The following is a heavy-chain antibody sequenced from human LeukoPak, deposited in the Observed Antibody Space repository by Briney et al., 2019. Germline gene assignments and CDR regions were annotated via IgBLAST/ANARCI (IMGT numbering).Heavy chain of an antibody. CDR3: ARAQSEYDFWSGYRTFDY. V-gene: IGHV4-59*01. CDR2: IYYSGST. D-gene: IGHD3-3*01. CDR1: GRSMSIYY. Sequence: SETLSLTCTVSGRSMSIYYWRWLRQPPGKGLEWIGYIYYSGSTNYNPSLKSRVTISVDTSKNQFSLKLSSVTGADTAVYYCARAQSEYDFWSGYRTFDYWGQGTLVTVSS. J-gene: IGHJ4*02.